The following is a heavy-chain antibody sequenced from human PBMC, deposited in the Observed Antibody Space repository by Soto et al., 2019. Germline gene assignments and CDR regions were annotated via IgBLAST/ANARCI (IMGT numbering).Heavy chain of an antibody. Sequence: VESLSISCKSSRYSFTSFWISWVSQMPGKGLEWMGRIDPSDSYTSYSPSFQGHVTISADRSISTAYLQWSSLKASDTAMYYCARLERYTGYELHFDYWGQGTKVTVSS. CDR3: ARLERYTGYELHFDY. CDR2: IDPSDSYT. D-gene: IGHD5-12*01. J-gene: IGHJ4*02. CDR1: RYSFTSFW. V-gene: IGHV5-10-1*01.